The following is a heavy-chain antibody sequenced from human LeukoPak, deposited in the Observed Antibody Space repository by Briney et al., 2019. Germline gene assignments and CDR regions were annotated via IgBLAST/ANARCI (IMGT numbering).Heavy chain of an antibody. J-gene: IGHJ3*02. Sequence: PGGSLRLSCAASGFTFSSYAMSWVRQAPGKGLEWVSAISGSGGSTYYADSVKGRYTISRDNSKNTLYLQMNSLRAEDTAVYYCAKVFWSGFTPDAFDIWGQGTMVTVSS. D-gene: IGHD3-3*01. CDR3: AKVFWSGFTPDAFDI. V-gene: IGHV3-23*01. CDR1: GFTFSSYA. CDR2: ISGSGGST.